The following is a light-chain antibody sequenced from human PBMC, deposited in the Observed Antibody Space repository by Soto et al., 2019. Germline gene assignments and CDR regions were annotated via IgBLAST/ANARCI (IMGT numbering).Light chain of an antibody. CDR1: PSLGKY. CDR3: LQTNSSPFT. Sequence: DIQMTQSPSSLSASIGDRVTLTCRASPSLGKYLNWYQHKQGKVPKLLIFAASTLQLGVPSRFSGSGSGTEFTLAMSILLPEDCATYFWLQTNSSPFTFGGGTKVEIK. CDR2: AAS. V-gene: IGKV1-39*01. J-gene: IGKJ4*01.